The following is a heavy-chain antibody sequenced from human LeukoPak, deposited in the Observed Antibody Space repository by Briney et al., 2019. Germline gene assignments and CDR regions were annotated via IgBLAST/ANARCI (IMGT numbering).Heavy chain of an antibody. J-gene: IGHJ4*02. D-gene: IGHD3-22*01. CDR1: GFTFSSYA. CDR2: ISGSGGST. Sequence: GSLRLSCAASGFTFSSYAMSWVRQAPGKGLEWVSGISGSGGSTYYADSVKGRFTISRDNAKNSLYLQMNSLRAEDTAVYYCARGRFNYDSSGYSSFYHWGQGTLVTVSS. CDR3: ARGRFNYDSSGYSSFYH. V-gene: IGHV3-23*01.